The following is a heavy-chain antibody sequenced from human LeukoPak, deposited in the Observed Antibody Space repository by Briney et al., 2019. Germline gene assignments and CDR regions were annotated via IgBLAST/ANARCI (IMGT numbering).Heavy chain of an antibody. CDR3: ARRLTTGTNDY. J-gene: IGHJ4*02. CDR1: GDSISSYY. V-gene: IGHV4-59*08. Sequence: PSETLSLTCTVSGDSISSYYWSWIRQPPGKGLEWIGNIYYTGTTNYNPSLKSRLTISVDTSKSQFSLRLSSVTAADTAVYYCARRLTTGTNDYWGQGTLVTVSS. CDR2: IYYTGTT. D-gene: IGHD1-7*01.